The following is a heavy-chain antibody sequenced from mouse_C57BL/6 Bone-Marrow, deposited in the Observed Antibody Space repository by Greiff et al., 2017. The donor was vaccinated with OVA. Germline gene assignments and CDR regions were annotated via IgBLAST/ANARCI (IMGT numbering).Heavy chain of an antibody. CDR1: GYTFTSYW. J-gene: IGHJ2*01. CDR3: ARRITTVVYFDY. V-gene: IGHV1-64*01. CDR2: IHPTSGST. Sequence: QVQLQQPGAELVKPGASVKLSCKASGYTFTSYWMHWVKQRPGQGLEWIGMIHPTSGSTNYNEKFKSKATLTVDKSSSTAYMQLSSLTSEDSAVDYCARRITTVVYFDYWGQGTTLTVSS. D-gene: IGHD1-1*01.